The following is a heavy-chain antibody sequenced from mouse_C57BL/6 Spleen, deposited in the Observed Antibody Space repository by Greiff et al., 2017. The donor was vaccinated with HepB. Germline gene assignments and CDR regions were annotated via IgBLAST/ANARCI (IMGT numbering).Heavy chain of an antibody. Sequence: DVMLVESGGGLVKPGGSLKLSCAASGFTFSDYGMHWVRQAPEKGLEWVAYISSGSSTIYYADTVKGRFTISRDNAKNTLFLQMTSLRSEDTAMYYCASPIYYGNLDYAMDYWGQGTSVTVSS. CDR2: ISSGSSTI. CDR3: ASPIYYGNLDYAMDY. V-gene: IGHV5-17*01. CDR1: GFTFSDYG. D-gene: IGHD2-1*01. J-gene: IGHJ4*01.